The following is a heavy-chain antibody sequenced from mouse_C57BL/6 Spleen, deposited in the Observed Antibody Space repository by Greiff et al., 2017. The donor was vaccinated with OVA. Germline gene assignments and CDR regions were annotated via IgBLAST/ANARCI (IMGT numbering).Heavy chain of an antibody. D-gene: IGHD1-1*01. Sequence: EVHLVESGTVLARPGASVKMSCKTSGYTFTSYWMHWVKQRPGQGLEWIGAIYPGNSDTSYNQKFKGKAKLTAVTSASTAYMELSSLTNEDSAVYYCNYYGSSYGRFAYWGQGTLVTVSA. CDR2: IYPGNSDT. J-gene: IGHJ3*01. CDR1: GYTFTSYW. V-gene: IGHV1-5*01. CDR3: NYYGSSYGRFAY.